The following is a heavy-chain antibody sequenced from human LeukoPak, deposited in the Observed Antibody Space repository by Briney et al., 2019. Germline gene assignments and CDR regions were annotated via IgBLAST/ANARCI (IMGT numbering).Heavy chain of an antibody. CDR2: ISAYNGNT. CDR1: GYTFTGYY. J-gene: IGHJ5*02. V-gene: IGHV1-18*04. CDR3: AIVDGTLTGTTSGSWFDP. Sequence: ASVKVSCKASGYTFTGYYMHWVRQAPGQGLEWMGWISAYNGNTNYAQKLQGRVTMTTDTSTSTAYMELRSLRSDDTAVYYCAIVDGTLTGTTSGSWFDPWGQGTLVTVSS. D-gene: IGHD1-7*01.